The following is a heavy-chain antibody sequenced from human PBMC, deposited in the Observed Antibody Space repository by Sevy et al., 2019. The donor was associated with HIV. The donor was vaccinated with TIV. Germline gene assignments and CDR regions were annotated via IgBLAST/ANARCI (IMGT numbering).Heavy chain of an antibody. J-gene: IGHJ3*02. CDR2: ISSSGSTI. CDR3: VRQVVTAILGAFDI. D-gene: IGHD2-21*02. CDR1: VFTFSSYE. V-gene: IGHV3-48*03. Sequence: GGSLRLSCAASVFTFSSYEMNWVRQAPGKGLEWVSYISSSGSTIYYADSVKGRFTISRDNAKNSLYLQMNSLRAEDTAVYYCVRQVVTAILGAFDIWGQATMVTVSS.